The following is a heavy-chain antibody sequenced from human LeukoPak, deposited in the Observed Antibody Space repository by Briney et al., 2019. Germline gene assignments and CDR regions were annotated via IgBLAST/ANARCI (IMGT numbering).Heavy chain of an antibody. Sequence: GGSLRLSCVTSGFTFSSYEMNWVRQAPGKGLEWVSHISGSGGTIYYADSVNGRPTISRDNAKNSLYLQMNSLRAEDTAVYFCARGTLGAWGWWGQGTLVTVSA. J-gene: IGHJ4*02. D-gene: IGHD6-19*01. CDR2: ISGSGGTI. CDR1: GFTFSSYE. CDR3: ARGTLGAWGW. V-gene: IGHV3-48*03.